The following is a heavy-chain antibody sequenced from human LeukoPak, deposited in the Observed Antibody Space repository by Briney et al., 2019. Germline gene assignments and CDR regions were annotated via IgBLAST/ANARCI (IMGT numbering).Heavy chain of an antibody. CDR1: GGTFSSYA. V-gene: IGHV1-69*05. CDR3: ARVGRVGSSSWYSGRPEEEYYYYYMDV. D-gene: IGHD6-13*01. CDR2: IFPIFGTA. Sequence: GSSVKVSCKASGGTFSSYAISWVRQAPGQGLEWMGGIFPIFGTANYAQKFQGRVTITTDESTSTAYMELSSLRSEDTAVYYCARVGRVGSSSWYSGRPEEEYYYYYMDVWGKGTTVTVSS. J-gene: IGHJ6*03.